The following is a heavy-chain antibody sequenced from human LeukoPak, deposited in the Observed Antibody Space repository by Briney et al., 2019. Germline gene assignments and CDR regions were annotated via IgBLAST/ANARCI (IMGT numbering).Heavy chain of an antibody. CDR3: ARPKLRSSWYGPLFDY. Sequence: GGSLRLSCAASGFTFSSYGIHWVRQAPGKGLEWVAVISYDGSNKYYADSVKGRFTISRDNSKNTLYLQMNSLRAEDTAVYYCARPKLRSSWYGPLFDYWGQGTLVTVSS. D-gene: IGHD6-13*01. CDR2: ISYDGSNK. J-gene: IGHJ4*02. CDR1: GFTFSSYG. V-gene: IGHV3-30*19.